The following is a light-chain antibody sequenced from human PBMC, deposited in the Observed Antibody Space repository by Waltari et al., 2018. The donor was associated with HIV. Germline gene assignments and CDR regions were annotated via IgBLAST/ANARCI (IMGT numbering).Light chain of an antibody. CDR3: QQSYFAPPT. CDR1: RSVTSY. V-gene: IGKV1-39*01. CDR2: ATS. Sequence: DIQMTQSPSSLSASVGDTVTIICRASRSVTSYLNWYQHKSGTAPTPLIFATSNLQDGVPSRFSGSGHGTDFTLTISSLQPEDFATYYCQQSYFAPPTFGGGTKVEIK. J-gene: IGKJ4*01.